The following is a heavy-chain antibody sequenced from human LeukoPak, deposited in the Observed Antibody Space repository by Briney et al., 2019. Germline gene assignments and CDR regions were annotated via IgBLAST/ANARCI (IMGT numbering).Heavy chain of an antibody. CDR2: IYYSGST. CDR1: GGSISSYY. J-gene: IGHJ4*02. D-gene: IGHD3-22*01. CDR3: ARHNYYDSSGYYPLLFDY. V-gene: IGHV4-59*01. Sequence: PSETLSLTCTVSGGSISSYYWSWIRQPPGKGLEWIAYIYYSGSTNYNPSLKSRVTISVDTSKNQFSLKLSSVTAADTAVYYYARHNYYDSSGYYPLLFDYWGQGTLVTVSS.